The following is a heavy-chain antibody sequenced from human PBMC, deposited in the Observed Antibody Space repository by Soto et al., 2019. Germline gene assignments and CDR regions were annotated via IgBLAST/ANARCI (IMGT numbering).Heavy chain of an antibody. J-gene: IGHJ4*02. CDR1: GFSFTSYA. CDR2: ISGSDGKT. CDR3: ARWSFLAS. D-gene: IGHD1-26*01. Sequence: EVQLLESGGGLVRPGGSLRLSCAASGFSFTSYALSWVRQAPGKGLEWVSTISGSDGKTYYADSVKGRFSISRDTSKTTVYLQMNSLRVEDTAVYYGARWSFLASWGQGTRVTVS. V-gene: IGHV3-23*01.